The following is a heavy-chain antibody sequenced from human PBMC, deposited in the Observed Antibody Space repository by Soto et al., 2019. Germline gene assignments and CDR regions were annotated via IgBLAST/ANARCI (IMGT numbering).Heavy chain of an antibody. Sequence: GGSLRLSCAASGFTFSSYAMHWVRQAPGKGLEWVAVISYDGSNKYYADSVKGRFTISRDNSKNTLYLQMNSLRAEDTAVYYCARWVVGGYSSGRGKGAEYYFDYWGQGTLVTVSS. CDR3: ARWVVGGYSSGRGKGAEYYFDY. J-gene: IGHJ4*02. D-gene: IGHD6-19*01. V-gene: IGHV3-30-3*01. CDR1: GFTFSSYA. CDR2: ISYDGSNK.